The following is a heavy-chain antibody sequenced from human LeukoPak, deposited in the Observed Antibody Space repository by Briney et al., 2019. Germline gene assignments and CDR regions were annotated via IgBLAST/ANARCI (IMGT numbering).Heavy chain of an antibody. CDR2: IYPGDSDT. CDR3: ARQRGYLSSAFDY. Sequence: GESLKISRKGSGYSFTSYWIGWVREMPGKRLEWMGIIYPGDSDTRSSPSFQGQVTMSVDKSISTAYLQWSSLKASDTAIYYCARQRGYLSSAFDYWGQGTLVTVSS. V-gene: IGHV5-51*01. CDR1: GYSFTSYW. J-gene: IGHJ4*02. D-gene: IGHD2/OR15-2a*01.